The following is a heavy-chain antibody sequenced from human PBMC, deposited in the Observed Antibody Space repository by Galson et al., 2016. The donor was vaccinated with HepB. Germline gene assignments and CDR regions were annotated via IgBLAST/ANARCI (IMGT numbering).Heavy chain of an antibody. CDR2: LYPNGNT. D-gene: IGHD3-16*01. CDR1: GVSVSDNF. CDR3: TTLMGWGSRPYYYDNMDV. V-gene: IGHV3-53*01. J-gene: IGHJ6*02. Sequence: SLRLSCAASGVSVSDNFLTWVRQAPGKGLEWVSILYPNGNTFYADPVRGRFTISRDNSKNTLFYQMDSLRREDTAVYYCTTLMGWGSRPYYYDNMDVWGQGTTVTVSS.